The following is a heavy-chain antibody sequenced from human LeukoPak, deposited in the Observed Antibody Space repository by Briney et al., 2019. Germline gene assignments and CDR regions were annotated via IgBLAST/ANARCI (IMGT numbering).Heavy chain of an antibody. J-gene: IGHJ4*02. Sequence: GGSLRLSCAASGFTFSSYAMSWVRQAPGKGLEWVSAISGSGGSTYYEDSVKGRFTISRDNSKNTLYLQMNSLRAEDTAVYYCANSLRGSYGTHTLDYWGQGTLVTVSS. D-gene: IGHD1-26*01. CDR1: GFTFSSYA. V-gene: IGHV3-23*01. CDR2: ISGSGGST. CDR3: ANSLRGSYGTHTLDY.